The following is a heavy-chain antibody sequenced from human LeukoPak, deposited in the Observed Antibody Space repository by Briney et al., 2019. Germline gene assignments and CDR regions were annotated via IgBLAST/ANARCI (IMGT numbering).Heavy chain of an antibody. Sequence: ASVKVSCKASGYTFTSYTIHWVRQAPGQRLEWMGWINAGNGNTKYSQNFQGRVTITRDTSASTAYMELGSLRSEDTAVYYCAALGDPTYYDYVWGSYRRKYYGMDVWGQGTTVTVSS. J-gene: IGHJ6*02. V-gene: IGHV1-3*01. CDR1: GYTFTSYT. D-gene: IGHD3-16*02. CDR3: AALGDPTYYDYVWGSYRRKYYGMDV. CDR2: INAGNGNT.